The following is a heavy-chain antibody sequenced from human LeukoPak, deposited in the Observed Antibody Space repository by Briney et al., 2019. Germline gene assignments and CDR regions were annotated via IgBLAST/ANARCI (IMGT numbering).Heavy chain of an antibody. CDR1: GFTFDDYA. V-gene: IGHV3-9*01. Sequence: PGRSLRLSCAASGFTFDDYAMHWVRQAPGKGLEWVSGISWNSGSLGYADSVKGRSTISRDNSKNTLYLQMNSLRAEDTAVYYCAKSPHYYGSGSYFDYWGQGTLVTVSS. D-gene: IGHD3-10*01. J-gene: IGHJ4*02. CDR3: AKSPHYYGSGSYFDY. CDR2: ISWNSGSL.